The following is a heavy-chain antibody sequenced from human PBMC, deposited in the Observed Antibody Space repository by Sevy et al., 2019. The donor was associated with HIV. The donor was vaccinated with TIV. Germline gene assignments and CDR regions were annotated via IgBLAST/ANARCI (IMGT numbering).Heavy chain of an antibody. CDR1: GYNFNNYD. V-gene: IGHV1-8*03. CDR2: MNPNSGNT. CDR3: ARRGGAYGDYDYYYYGMDV. J-gene: IGHJ6*02. Sequence: ASVKVSCKASGYNFNNYDINWVRQATGQGLEWMGWMNPNSGNTGYAQKFQGRVTITRNISISTAYMELSSLRSEDTATYYCARRGGAYGDYDYYYYGMDVWGQGTTVTVSS. D-gene: IGHD4-17*01.